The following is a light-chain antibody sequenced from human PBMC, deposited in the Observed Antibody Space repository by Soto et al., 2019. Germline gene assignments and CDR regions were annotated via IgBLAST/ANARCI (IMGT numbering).Light chain of an antibody. CDR1: QSITTW. V-gene: IGKV1-5*01. Sequence: DIQMTQSPSTVSAYVGESVTITYRASQSITTWLAWYQQRPGKAPKLLIYDVSSLQSGVPSRFSGSGSGTEFILTISSLQPEDFAAYYCQQYNSYSPWTFGQGTKVDIK. CDR3: QQYNSYSPWT. CDR2: DVS. J-gene: IGKJ1*01.